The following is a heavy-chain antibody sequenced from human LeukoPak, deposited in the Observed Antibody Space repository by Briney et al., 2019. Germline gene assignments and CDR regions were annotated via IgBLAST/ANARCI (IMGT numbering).Heavy chain of an antibody. CDR2: INHSGST. D-gene: IGHD5-18*01. V-gene: IGHV4-34*01. CDR3: ARGGLYSYGSRFYDY. J-gene: IGHJ4*02. Sequence: PETLSLTCAVYGGSFSGYYWSWIRQPPGKGLEWIGEINHSGSTNYNPSLKSRVTISVDTSKNQFSLKLSSVTAADTAVYYCARGGLYSYGSRFYDYWGQGTLVTVSS. CDR1: GGSFSGYY.